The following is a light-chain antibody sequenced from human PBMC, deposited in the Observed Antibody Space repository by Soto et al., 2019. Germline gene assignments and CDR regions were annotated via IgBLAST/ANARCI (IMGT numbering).Light chain of an antibody. CDR1: QSVGDN. J-gene: IGKJ3*01. CDR3: QQRDKWPVT. CDR2: DAS. Sequence: EIVLTQSPDTLSLSPGERAIFSCRASQSVGDNLAWYQHKPGQPPRLLIYDASKRATGIPARFSGSGSGTDFTLTISSLEAEDFAVYFGQQRDKWPVTFGPGTTVDIK. V-gene: IGKV3-11*01.